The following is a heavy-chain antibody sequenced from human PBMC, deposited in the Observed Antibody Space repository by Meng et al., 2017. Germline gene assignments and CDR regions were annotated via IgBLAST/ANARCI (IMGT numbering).Heavy chain of an antibody. Sequence: GESLKISCAASGFTVSSNYLSWVRQAPGKGLEWVANIKEDGSEKYHVDSVKGRFTISRDNAQNSVYLQMNSLRAEDTAVYYCARGFRDGHRYTWGYWGQGTLVTVSS. V-gene: IGHV3-7*01. D-gene: IGHD5-24*01. CDR1: GFTVSSNY. J-gene: IGHJ4*02. CDR3: ARGFRDGHRYTWGY. CDR2: IKEDGSEK.